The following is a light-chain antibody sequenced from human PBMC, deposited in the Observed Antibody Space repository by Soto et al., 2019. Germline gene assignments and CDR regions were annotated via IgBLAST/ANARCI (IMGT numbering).Light chain of an antibody. CDR2: SNN. CDR1: SSNIGSNT. CDR3: AAWDVSLNGPV. Sequence: QAVVTQPPSASGTPGQRVTISCSGSSSNIGSNTVNWYQQLPGTAPKLLIYSNNQRPSGVPDRFSGSKSGTSASLAISGLQSEDEADYYCAAWDVSLNGPVFGGGTQLTVL. J-gene: IGLJ3*02. V-gene: IGLV1-44*01.